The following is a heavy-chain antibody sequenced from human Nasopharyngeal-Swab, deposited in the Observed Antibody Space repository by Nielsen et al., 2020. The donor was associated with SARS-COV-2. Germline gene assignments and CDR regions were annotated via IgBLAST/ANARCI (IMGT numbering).Heavy chain of an antibody. CDR3: AKDWSRGCTAMVTYYYYMDV. D-gene: IGHD5-18*01. V-gene: IGHV3-23*01. J-gene: IGHJ6*03. CDR1: GFTFSSYA. Sequence: GGYLRLSCAASGFTFSSYAMSWVRQAPGKGLEWVSAISGSGGSTYYADSVKGRFTISRDNSKNTLYLQMNSLRAEDTAVYYCAKDWSRGCTAMVTYYYYMDVWGKGTTVTVSS. CDR2: ISGSGGST.